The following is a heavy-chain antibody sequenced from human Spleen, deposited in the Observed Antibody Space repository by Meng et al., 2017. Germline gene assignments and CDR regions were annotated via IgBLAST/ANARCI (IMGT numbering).Heavy chain of an antibody. J-gene: IGHJ3*02. CDR3: ARFGVRLCVWGECGAFDI. Sequence: SVKVSCKASGGTFSSYPINWVRQAPGQGLEWMGGIIPIFGTANYAQKFQGRVTITADESTSTAYMELSSLRSEDTAVYYCARFGVRLCVWGECGAFDIWGQGTMVTVSS. D-gene: IGHD3-16*01. CDR1: GGTFSSYP. V-gene: IGHV1-69*13. CDR2: IIPIFGTA.